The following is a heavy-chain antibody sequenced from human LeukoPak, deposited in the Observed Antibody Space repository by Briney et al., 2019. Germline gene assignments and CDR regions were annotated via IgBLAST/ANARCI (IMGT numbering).Heavy chain of an antibody. V-gene: IGHV3-23*01. D-gene: IGHD2-15*01. J-gene: IGHJ4*02. CDR1: GFPFSTFP. Sequence: GGSLRLSCQAFGFPFSTFPMSWVRQAPGEGLEWVSTLSGDGSDTYYADSVKGRFTISRDTSKNTLFLQMNSLRADDTAIYYCTKGGHGDYWGQGTMVAVSS. CDR3: TKGGHGDY. CDR2: LSGDGSDT.